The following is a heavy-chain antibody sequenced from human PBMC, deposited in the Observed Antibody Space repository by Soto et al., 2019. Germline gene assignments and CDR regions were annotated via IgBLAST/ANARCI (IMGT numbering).Heavy chain of an antibody. J-gene: IGHJ4*02. D-gene: IGHD6-13*01. Sequence: EVQLFGSGGGLVQPGGSLRLSCAASGFTFSSYAMSWVRQAPGKGLEWVSAISGSGVSTYYADSVKGRFTISRDNSKNTLYLQMNSLRAEDTAVYCSSWSEFDYWGQGTLVTVSS. CDR2: ISGSGVST. CDR1: GFTFSSYA. CDR3: SWSEFDY. V-gene: IGHV3-23*01.